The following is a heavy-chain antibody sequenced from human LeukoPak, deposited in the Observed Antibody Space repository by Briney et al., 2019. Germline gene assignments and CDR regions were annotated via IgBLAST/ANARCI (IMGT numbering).Heavy chain of an antibody. V-gene: IGHV3-23*01. CDR3: AKERGYSSGWPDY. CDR1: GFTFSSYA. Sequence: GGSLRLSCAASGFTFSSYAMSWVRQAPGKGLERVSAISGSGGSTYYAGSVKGRFTISRDTSKNTLYLQMNRLRAEDTAVYYCAKERGYSSGWPDYWGQGTLVTVSS. D-gene: IGHD6-19*01. CDR2: ISGSGGST. J-gene: IGHJ4*02.